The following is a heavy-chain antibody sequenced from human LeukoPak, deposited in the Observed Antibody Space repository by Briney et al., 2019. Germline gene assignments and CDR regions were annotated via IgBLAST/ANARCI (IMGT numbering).Heavy chain of an antibody. CDR2: VNSDGSGT. V-gene: IGHV3-74*01. CDR1: GFIFSSNW. Sequence: GGSLRLSCAASGFIFSSNWMHWVRQAPGKGLVWVSRVNSDGSGTSYADSVKGRFTISRDNAKNTLYLQMNSLRAEDTAVYYCAKVMPERQGDYWGQGTLVTVSS. CDR3: AKVMPERQGDY. J-gene: IGHJ4*02. D-gene: IGHD1-1*01.